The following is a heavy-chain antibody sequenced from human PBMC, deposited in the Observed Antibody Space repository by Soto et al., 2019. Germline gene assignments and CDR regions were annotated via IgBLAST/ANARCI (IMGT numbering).Heavy chain of an antibody. CDR1: GFTFSNHW. Sequence: GGSLRLACAASGFTFSNHWMHWVRQAPGKGLVWVSHINYDGSSTTYADSVKGRFTISRDNAKSTLYLQMNSLRAEDTALYYCESSRYCGGGICFGPLHYGGQGT. CDR2: INYDGSST. D-gene: IGHD2-15*01. J-gene: IGHJ4*02. CDR3: ESSRYCGGGICFGPLHY. V-gene: IGHV3-74*01.